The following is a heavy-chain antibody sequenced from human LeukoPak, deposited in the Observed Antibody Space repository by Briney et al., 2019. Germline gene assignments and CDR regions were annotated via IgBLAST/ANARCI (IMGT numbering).Heavy chain of an antibody. J-gene: IGHJ4*02. Sequence: GGSLRLSCAASGFTFSSYAMHWVRQAPGKGLEWVAVISYDGSNKYYADSVKGRFTISRDNSKNTLYLQMNSLRAEDTAVYYCARVTMAPVGDMPPAPDFDYWGQGTLVTVSS. CDR1: GFTFSSYA. D-gene: IGHD2-15*01. CDR3: ARVTMAPVGDMPPAPDFDY. CDR2: ISYDGSNK. V-gene: IGHV3-30-3*01.